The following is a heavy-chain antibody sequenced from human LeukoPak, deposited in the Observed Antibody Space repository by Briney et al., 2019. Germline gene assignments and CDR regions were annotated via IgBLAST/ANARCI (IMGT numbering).Heavy chain of an antibody. J-gene: IGHJ4*02. Sequence: GGSLRLSCAASGFTFSSYWMSWVRQAPGKGLEWVANIKQDGSEKYYVDSVKGRFTISRDNAKNSLYLQMNSLRAEDTAVYYCARQGCITMVRGIPNFDYWGQGTLVTVSS. CDR2: IKQDGSEK. CDR1: GFTFSSYW. D-gene: IGHD3-10*01. CDR3: ARQGCITMVRGIPNFDY. V-gene: IGHV3-7*03.